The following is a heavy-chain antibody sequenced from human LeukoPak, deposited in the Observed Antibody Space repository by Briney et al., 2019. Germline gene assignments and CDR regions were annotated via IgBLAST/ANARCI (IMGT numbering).Heavy chain of an antibody. CDR3: ARDRIPVLRFLEWSKGVD. D-gene: IGHD3-3*01. CDR2: ISYDGSNK. Sequence: GRSLRLSCAASGFTFSSYAMHWVRQAPGKGLEWVAVISYDGSNKYYADSVKGRFTISRDNSKNTLCLQMNSLRAEDTAVYYCARDRIPVLRFLEWSKGVDWGQGTLVTVSS. J-gene: IGHJ4*02. CDR1: GFTFSSYA. V-gene: IGHV3-30-3*01.